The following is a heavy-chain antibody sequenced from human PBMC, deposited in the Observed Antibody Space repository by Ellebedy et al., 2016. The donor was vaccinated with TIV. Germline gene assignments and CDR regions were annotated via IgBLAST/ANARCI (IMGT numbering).Heavy chain of an antibody. D-gene: IGHD3-10*01. CDR2: ISPSGST. CDR1: GASFSTYY. V-gene: IGHV4-34*01. J-gene: IGHJ4*02. CDR3: ARHYGSGTYPLDY. Sequence: SETLSLTXAFYGASFSTYYWTWIRQPPGKGLEWIGEISPSGSTNYNPSLKSRVTISVDTSKNQFSLRLTSVTAADTAVYYCARHYGSGTYPLDYWGQGILVTVSS.